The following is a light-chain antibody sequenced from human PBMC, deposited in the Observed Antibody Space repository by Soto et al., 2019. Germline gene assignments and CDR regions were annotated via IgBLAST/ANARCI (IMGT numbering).Light chain of an antibody. V-gene: IGKV3-15*01. CDR3: QQYNKWPRT. CDR1: QSVSSN. Sequence: PATLSVSPGERATLSCRASQSVSSNLAWYQQKPGQAPRLLIYDASTRATGIPARFSGSGSGTEFTLTISSLQSEDFAVYYCQQYNKWPRTFGPGTKVDIK. CDR2: DAS. J-gene: IGKJ1*01.